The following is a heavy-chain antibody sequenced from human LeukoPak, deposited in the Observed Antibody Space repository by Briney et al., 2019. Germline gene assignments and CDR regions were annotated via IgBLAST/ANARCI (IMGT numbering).Heavy chain of an antibody. V-gene: IGHV1-69*04. D-gene: IGHD3-22*01. CDR1: GGTFRSYA. J-gene: IGHJ4*02. Sequence: SVKVSCQASGGTFRSYAISWGRPAPGQGLEWMGRIIPILGIANYAQKFQGRVTITADKSTSTAYMELSSLRSEDTAVYYCAIGNYYDSSGYYYYWGQGTLVTVSS. CDR3: AIGNYYDSSGYYYY. CDR2: IIPILGIA.